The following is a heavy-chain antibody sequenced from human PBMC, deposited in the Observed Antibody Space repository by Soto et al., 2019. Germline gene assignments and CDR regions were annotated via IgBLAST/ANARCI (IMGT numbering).Heavy chain of an antibody. V-gene: IGHV1-3*01. J-gene: IGHJ4*02. CDR1: GYTFSSYA. D-gene: IGHD3-10*01. Sequence: ASVNVSCKASGYTFSSYARHWVRQAPGQRLEWMGWINAGNGNTKYSQKFQGRVTITRDTSASTAYMELSRLRSEDTAVYYCARGGPPIDYWGQGTLVTVSS. CDR3: ARGGPPIDY. CDR2: INAGNGNT.